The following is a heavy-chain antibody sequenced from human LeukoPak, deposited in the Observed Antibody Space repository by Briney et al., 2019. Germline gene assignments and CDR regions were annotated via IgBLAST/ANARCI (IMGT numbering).Heavy chain of an antibody. CDR3: AKDLLPKGGPYYFDY. D-gene: IGHD3-16*01. V-gene: IGHV3-7*03. CDR1: GFTFSSYW. CDR2: IKQDGSEK. Sequence: PGGSLRLSCAASGFTFSSYWMSWVRQAPGKGLEWVANIKQDGSEKYYVDSVKGRFTISRDNAKNSLYLQMNSLRAEDTALYYCAKDLLPKGGPYYFDYWGQGTLVTVSS. J-gene: IGHJ4*02.